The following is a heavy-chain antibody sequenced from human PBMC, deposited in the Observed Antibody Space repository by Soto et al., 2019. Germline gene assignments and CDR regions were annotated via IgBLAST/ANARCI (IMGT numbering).Heavy chain of an antibody. Sequence: GGSLRLSCAASGFTFSSYSMNWVRQAPGKGLEWVSYISSSSSTIYYADSVKGRFTISRDNAKNSLYLQMNSLRDEDTAVYYCARDWPVRFHISGYDSHPHLDYWGQGTLVTVSS. CDR3: ARDWPVRFHISGYDSHPHLDY. J-gene: IGHJ4*02. CDR2: ISSSSSTI. D-gene: IGHD5-12*01. V-gene: IGHV3-48*02. CDR1: GFTFSSYS.